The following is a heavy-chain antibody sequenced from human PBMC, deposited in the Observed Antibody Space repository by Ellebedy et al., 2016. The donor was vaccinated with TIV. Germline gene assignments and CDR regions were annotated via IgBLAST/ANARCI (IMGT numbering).Heavy chain of an antibody. Sequence: GESLKISCAASGFTFSSSWMHWVRQGTGKGLVWVSRIKTDGTTTNYADSVKGRFTVSKDNAKKTLYLQMNSLRAEDTAVYYCAGGGSGYINYWGQGRPVTVSS. CDR3: AGGGSGYINY. J-gene: IGHJ4*02. V-gene: IGHV3-74*01. D-gene: IGHD5-18*01. CDR2: IKTDGTTT. CDR1: GFTFSSSW.